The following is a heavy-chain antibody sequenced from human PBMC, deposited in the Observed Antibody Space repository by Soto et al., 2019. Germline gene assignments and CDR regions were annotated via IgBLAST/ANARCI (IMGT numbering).Heavy chain of an antibody. CDR2: ISGSGGST. J-gene: IGHJ3*02. V-gene: IGHV3-23*01. D-gene: IGHD2-2*01. CDR3: AKDFIVVVPAAMVAFDI. Sequence: PGGSLRLCCAASGFTFSSYAMSWVRQAPGKGLEWVSAISGSGGSTYYADSVKGRFTISRDNSKNTLYLQMNSLRAEDTAVYYCAKDFIVVVPAAMVAFDIWGQGTMVTVSS. CDR1: GFTFSSYA.